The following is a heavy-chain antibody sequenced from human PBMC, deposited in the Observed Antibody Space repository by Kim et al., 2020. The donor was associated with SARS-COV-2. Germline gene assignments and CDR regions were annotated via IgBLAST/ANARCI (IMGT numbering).Heavy chain of an antibody. Sequence: TNYNPSLKRRVTISVSTSKTQFSLKLSSVTAADAAVYYWARRAMVRGEDYWGHGTLVTVSS. V-gene: IGHV4-34*01. D-gene: IGHD3-10*01. CDR3: ARRAMVRGEDY. J-gene: IGHJ4*01. CDR2: T.